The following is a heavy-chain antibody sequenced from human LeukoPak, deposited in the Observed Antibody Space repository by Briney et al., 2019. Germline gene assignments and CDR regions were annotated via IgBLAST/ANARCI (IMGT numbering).Heavy chain of an antibody. V-gene: IGHV3-23*01. CDR2: IGITSEYI. CDR3: AKDPNGDYVGAFDT. D-gene: IGHD4-17*01. CDR1: GFTITAYA. J-gene: IGHJ3*02. Sequence: GGSLRLSCAASGFTITAYAMSWVRQSPGKGLEWVSGIGITSEYIHYADSVKGRFTISRDNSKNTVYLEMSSLRAEDAAVYYCAKDPNGDYVGAFDTWGQGTMVNVSS.